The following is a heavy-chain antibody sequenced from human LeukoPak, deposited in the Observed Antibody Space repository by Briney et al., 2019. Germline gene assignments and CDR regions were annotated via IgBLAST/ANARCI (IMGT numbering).Heavy chain of an antibody. J-gene: IGHJ6*02. CDR1: GFTFSSYA. V-gene: IGHV3-23*01. CDR3: GKGRLSYYGMDV. Sequence: PGGSLRLSCAASGFTFSSYAMSWVRQAPGKGLEWVSAISGSGGSTYYADSVKGRFTISRDNSKNTLYLQMNSLRAEDTAVYYCGKGRLSYYGMDVWDQGTTVTVSS. CDR2: ISGSGGST. D-gene: IGHD3-10*01.